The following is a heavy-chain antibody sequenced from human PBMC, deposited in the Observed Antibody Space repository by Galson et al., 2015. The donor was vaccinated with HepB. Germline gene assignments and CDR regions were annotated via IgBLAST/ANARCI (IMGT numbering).Heavy chain of an antibody. V-gene: IGHV3-23*01. CDR3: AKGLTGGRPYDANESWFDP. CDR2: ISGSGGST. J-gene: IGHJ5*02. D-gene: IGHD3-16*01. CDR1: GFTFSSYA. Sequence: SLRLSCAASGFTFSSYAMSWVRQAPGKGLEWVSAISGSGGSTYYADSVKGRFTISRDNSKNTLYLQMNSLRAEDTAVYYCAKGLTGGRPYDANESWFDPWGQGTLFTVSS.